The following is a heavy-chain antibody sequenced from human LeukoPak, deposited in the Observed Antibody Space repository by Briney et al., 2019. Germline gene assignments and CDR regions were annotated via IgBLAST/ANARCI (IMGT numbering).Heavy chain of an antibody. CDR2: IWYDGSNK. V-gene: IGHV3-33*06. CDR1: GFTFSSYG. CDR3: AKEMVGTAMVIPNAFDI. D-gene: IGHD5-18*01. J-gene: IGHJ3*02. Sequence: GALRLSCAASGFTFSSYGMHWVRQAPGKGLEWVAVIWYDGSNKYYADSVKGRFTISRDNSKNTLYLQMNSLRAEDTAVYYCAKEMVGTAMVIPNAFDIWGKGTMVTVSS.